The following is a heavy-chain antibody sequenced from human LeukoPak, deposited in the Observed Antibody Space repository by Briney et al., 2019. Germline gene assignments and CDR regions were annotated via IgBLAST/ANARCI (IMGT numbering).Heavy chain of an antibody. J-gene: IGHJ4*02. V-gene: IGHV3-30*04. D-gene: IGHD2-2*01. CDR2: ISYDGSNK. CDR3: ARQRYCSSTSCYAVDEY. CDR1: GFTFSSYA. Sequence: PGGYLRLSCAASGFTFSSYAMHWVRQAPGKGLEWVAVISYDGSNKYYADSVKGRFTISRDNSKNTLYLQMNSLRAEDTAVYYCARQRYCSSTSCYAVDEYWGQGTLVTVSP.